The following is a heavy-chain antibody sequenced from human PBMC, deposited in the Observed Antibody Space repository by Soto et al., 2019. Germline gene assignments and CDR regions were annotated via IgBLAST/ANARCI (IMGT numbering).Heavy chain of an antibody. D-gene: IGHD4-4*01. CDR2: IKSKTDGGTT. J-gene: IGHJ6*02. CDR3: TTTFYYSNGSYYYYGMDV. V-gene: IGHV3-15*07. Sequence: GGSLRLSCAASGFTFSNAWMNWVRQAPGKGLEWVGRIKSKTDGGTTDYAAPVKGRFTISRDDSKNTLYLQMNSLKTEDTAVYYCTTTFYYSNGSYYYYGMDVWGQGTTVTVSS. CDR1: GFTFSNAW.